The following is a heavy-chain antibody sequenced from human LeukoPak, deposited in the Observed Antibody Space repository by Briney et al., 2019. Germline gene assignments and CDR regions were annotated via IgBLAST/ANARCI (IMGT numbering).Heavy chain of an antibody. CDR2: IIPIFGTA. J-gene: IGHJ4*02. V-gene: IGHV1-69*05. Sequence: SVKVSCKVSGGTLRNYGISWVRQAPAQGLEWMGGIIPIFGTANYAQKLQGRVTITTDEYTSTAYMELSSLRSEDTAVYYCARLNSEDSSGYPTFDYWGQGTLVTVSS. CDR3: ARLNSEDSSGYPTFDY. CDR1: GGTLRNYG. D-gene: IGHD3-22*01.